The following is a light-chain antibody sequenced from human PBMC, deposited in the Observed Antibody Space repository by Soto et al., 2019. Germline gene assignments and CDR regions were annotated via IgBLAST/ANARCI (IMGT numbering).Light chain of an antibody. V-gene: IGKV3-20*01. CDR1: QSVSSSY. CDR2: GAS. CDR3: QQYGSSRWT. J-gene: IGKJ1*01. Sequence: EIVLTQSPGTLSLSPGERATLSCRASQSVSSSYLAWYQQKPGQAPRLLIYGASSRDTGIPDRFSGSGSGTDFTLTISILEPEDFAVYYCQQYGSSRWTFGQGTKVEIK.